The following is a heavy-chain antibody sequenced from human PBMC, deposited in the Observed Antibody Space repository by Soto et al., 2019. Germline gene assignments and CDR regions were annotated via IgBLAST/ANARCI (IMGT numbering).Heavy chain of an antibody. CDR2: IIPIFGTA. CDR3: ARVSSSWYNDYFDY. D-gene: IGHD6-13*01. CDR1: GGTFSSYA. J-gene: IGHJ4*02. Sequence: SLKVSCKASGGTFSSYAISWVRQAPGQGLEWMGGIIPIFGTANYAQKFQGRVTITADESTSTAYMELSSLRSEDTAVYYCARVSSSWYNDYFDYWGQGTLVTSPQ. V-gene: IGHV1-69*13.